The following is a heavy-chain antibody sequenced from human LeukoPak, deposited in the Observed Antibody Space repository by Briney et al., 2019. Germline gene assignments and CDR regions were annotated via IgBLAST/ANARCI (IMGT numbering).Heavy chain of an antibody. Sequence: GGSLRLSCAASGFIFSSYAMIWVRQAPGKGLEWVSAISGSGGSTYYADSVKGRFTISRDNSKDTPYLQMNSLRAEDTAVYYCAKLSGYSYGYVSDYWGQGTLVTVSS. J-gene: IGHJ4*02. CDR1: GFIFSSYA. CDR3: AKLSGYSYGYVSDY. D-gene: IGHD5-18*01. CDR2: ISGSGGST. V-gene: IGHV3-23*01.